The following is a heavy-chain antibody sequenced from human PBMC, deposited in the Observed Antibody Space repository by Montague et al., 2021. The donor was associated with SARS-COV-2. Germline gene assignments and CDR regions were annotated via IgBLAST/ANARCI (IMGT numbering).Heavy chain of an antibody. Sequence: SETLSLTCTVSGGSISSDYWSWIRQPAGKGLDWIGRIYTSGSTDYNPSLKSRVNMSLDTSKNQFSLKLSSVTAADTAVYYCARDRRYCSGTSCYTGYYYHFMDGWGKGSTVTVSS. D-gene: IGHD2-2*02. CDR3: ARDRRYCSGTSCYTGYYYHFMDG. CDR2: IYTSGST. J-gene: IGHJ6*03. V-gene: IGHV4-4*07. CDR1: GGSISSDY.